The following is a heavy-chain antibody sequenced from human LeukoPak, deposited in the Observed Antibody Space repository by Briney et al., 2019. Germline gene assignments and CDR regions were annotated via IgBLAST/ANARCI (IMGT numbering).Heavy chain of an antibody. CDR2: IWYDGSNK. Sequence: GGSLRLSCAASGFTFSSYGMHWVRQAPGKGLEWVAVIWYDGSNKYYADSVKGRFTISRDNSKNTLYLQMNSLRAEDTAVYYCAKGQGGVVAGYYYYYTDVWGKGTTVTVSS. V-gene: IGHV3-33*06. J-gene: IGHJ6*03. CDR1: GFTFSSYG. CDR3: AKGQGGVVAGYYYYYTDV. D-gene: IGHD6-19*01.